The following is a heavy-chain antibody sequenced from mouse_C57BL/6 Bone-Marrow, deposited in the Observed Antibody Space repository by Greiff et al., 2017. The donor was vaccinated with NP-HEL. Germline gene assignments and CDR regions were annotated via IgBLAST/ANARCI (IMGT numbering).Heavy chain of an antibody. V-gene: IGHV14-2*01. CDR3: ARITAVVAHWDFEV. Sequence: VQLKQSGAELVKPGASVKLSCTASGFNITDYYMHWVKQRTEQGLEWIGRIDPEDGETKYAPKFQGKATITADTSSNTAYLQLSSLTSEDTAVYYCARITAVVAHWDFEVGGTGTTVTVSS. D-gene: IGHD1-1*01. J-gene: IGHJ1*03. CDR2: IDPEDGET. CDR1: GFNITDYY.